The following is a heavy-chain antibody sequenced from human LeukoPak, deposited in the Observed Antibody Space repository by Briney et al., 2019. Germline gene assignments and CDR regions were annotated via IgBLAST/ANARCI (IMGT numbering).Heavy chain of an antibody. Sequence: SGGSLRLSCAASGFTFSSYGMHWVRQAPGKGLEWVAVIWYDGSNKYYADSVKGRFTISRDNAKNSLYLQMNSLRAEDTAVYYCARDPRAGATVGVAFDIWGQGTMVTVSS. J-gene: IGHJ3*02. CDR1: GFTFSSYG. CDR2: IWYDGSNK. CDR3: ARDPRAGATVGVAFDI. D-gene: IGHD1-26*01. V-gene: IGHV3-33*01.